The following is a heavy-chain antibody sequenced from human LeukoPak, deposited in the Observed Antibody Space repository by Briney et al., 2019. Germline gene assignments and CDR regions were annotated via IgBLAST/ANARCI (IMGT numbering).Heavy chain of an antibody. D-gene: IGHD6-6*01. J-gene: IGHJ6*03. CDR2: IIPIFGTA. V-gene: IGHV1-69*06. CDR1: GYTFTDNV. Sequence: ASVKVSCKTSGYTFTDNVITWVRQAPGQGLEWMGGIIPIFGTANYAQKFQGRVTITADKSTSTAYMELSSLRSEDTAVYYCARVQLVGVYYYYYYMDVWGKGTTVTVSS. CDR3: ARVQLVGVYYYYYYMDV.